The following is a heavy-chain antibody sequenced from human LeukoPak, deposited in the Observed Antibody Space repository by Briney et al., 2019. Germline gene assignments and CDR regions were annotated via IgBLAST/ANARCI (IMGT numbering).Heavy chain of an antibody. CDR3: ARLQRIAGRPDFDY. Sequence: GESLKISCKGSGYSFTNYWIGWVRQMPGKGLEWMGIIYPGDSDPRYSPSFQGQGRLSADTSIDTAYLQWSSLKASDTAMYYCARLQRIAGRPDFDYWGQGTLVTVSS. D-gene: IGHD6-6*01. CDR2: IYPGDSDP. V-gene: IGHV5-51*01. J-gene: IGHJ4*02. CDR1: GYSFTNYW.